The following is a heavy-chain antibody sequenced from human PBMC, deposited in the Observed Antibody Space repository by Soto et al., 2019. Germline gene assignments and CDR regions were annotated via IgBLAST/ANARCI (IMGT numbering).Heavy chain of an antibody. Sequence: SETLSLTCAVYGGSFSAYYWCWIRQPPGKGLEWIGEINHSGGTSYNPSLKSRVTISVDTSKSQFSLKLTSVTAADRAVYYCAPGSVDTVDSSGFYEYWGKGTQFTVS. CDR3: APGSVDTVDSSGFYEY. CDR2: INHSGGT. CDR1: GGSFSAYY. J-gene: IGHJ4*02. V-gene: IGHV4-34*01. D-gene: IGHD3-22*01.